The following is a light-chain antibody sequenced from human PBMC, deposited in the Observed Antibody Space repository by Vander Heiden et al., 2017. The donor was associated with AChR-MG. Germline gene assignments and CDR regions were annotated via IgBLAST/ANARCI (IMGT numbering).Light chain of an antibody. V-gene: IGKV3-11*01. CDR2: DAS. CDR1: QSVSSY. CDR3: QQRSNGPPTIT. J-gene: IGKJ3*01. Sequence: EIVFTQSPATLSLSPGERATLSCRASQSVSSYLDWYKKKPGQSPRLLIYDASNRAKGIPARFSGSGFGKDFTLTICSREPEDFAVYYCQQRSNGPPTITVGHGTKVDIK.